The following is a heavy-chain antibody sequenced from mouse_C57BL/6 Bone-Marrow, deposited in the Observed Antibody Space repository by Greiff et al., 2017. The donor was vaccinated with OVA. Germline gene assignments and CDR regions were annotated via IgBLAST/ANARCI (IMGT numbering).Heavy chain of an antibody. CDR3: VRQLGRY. CDR2: IRSKSNNYAT. J-gene: IGHJ3*01. CDR1: GFSFNTYA. V-gene: IGHV10-1*01. D-gene: IGHD4-1*01. Sequence: GGGLVQPKGSLKLSCAASGFSFNTYAMNWVRQAPGKGLEWVARIRSKSNNYATYYADSVKDRFTISRDDSESMLYLQMNNLKTEDTAMYYCVRQLGRYWGQGTLVTVSA.